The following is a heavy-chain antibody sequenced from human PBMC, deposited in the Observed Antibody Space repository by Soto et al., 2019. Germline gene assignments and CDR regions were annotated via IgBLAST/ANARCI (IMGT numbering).Heavy chain of an antibody. CDR3: ARAGYCSGGRCYSPYYYYYGMDV. J-gene: IGHJ6*02. CDR2: ISYDGNIK. V-gene: IGHV3-30-3*01. D-gene: IGHD2-15*01. Sequence: GGSLRLSCGASAFSFSHYAMHWVRQAPGKGLECVAVISYDGNIKRYADSVKGRFTISRDNSENTLYLQMNSLSPEDTAVYYCARAGYCSGGRCYSPYYYYYGMDVWGQGTTVTVSS. CDR1: AFSFSHYA.